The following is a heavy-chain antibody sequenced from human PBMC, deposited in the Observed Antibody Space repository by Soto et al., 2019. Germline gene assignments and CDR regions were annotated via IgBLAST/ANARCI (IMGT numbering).Heavy chain of an antibody. Sequence: QVQLVQSGAEVKKPGASVKVSCKASGYTFTSYDINWVRQATGQGLEWMGWMNPNSGNTGYAQKFQGRVTMTRNTSISTAYMELSSLRSEDTAVYYCARDPSYRSGWSDWFDPWGQGTLVTVSS. J-gene: IGHJ5*02. CDR1: GYTFTSYD. V-gene: IGHV1-8*01. CDR3: ARDPSYRSGWSDWFDP. CDR2: MNPNSGNT. D-gene: IGHD6-19*01.